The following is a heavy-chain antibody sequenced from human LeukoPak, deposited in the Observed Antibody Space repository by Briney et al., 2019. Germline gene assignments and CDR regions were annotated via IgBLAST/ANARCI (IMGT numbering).Heavy chain of an antibody. CDR2: IYPNSGGT. D-gene: IGHD2-8*01. Sequence: ASVRVSCTASGYTFTVYYMHWVRQAPGQGLEWMGWIYPNSGGTNYAQKFQGRVTMTRDTSISTAYMELSRLRSDDTAVYFCARAYLGDCTNGVCYPDYWGQGTLVTVSS. J-gene: IGHJ4*02. CDR1: GYTFTVYY. V-gene: IGHV1-2*02. CDR3: ARAYLGDCTNGVCYPDY.